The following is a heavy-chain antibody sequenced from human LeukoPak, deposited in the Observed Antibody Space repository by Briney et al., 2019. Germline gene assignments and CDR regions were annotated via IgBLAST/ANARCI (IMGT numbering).Heavy chain of an antibody. CDR2: ISSSGSTI. CDR1: GFTFSDYY. Sequence: PGGSLRLSCAASGFTFSDYYMSWIRQAPGKGLEWVSYISSSGSTIHYADFVKGRFTISRDNAKNSLYLQINSLRAEDTAVYYCARDPEWGGGYDRYYFDSWGQGTLVTVSS. D-gene: IGHD5-12*01. CDR3: ARDPEWGGGYDRYYFDS. J-gene: IGHJ4*02. V-gene: IGHV3-11*04.